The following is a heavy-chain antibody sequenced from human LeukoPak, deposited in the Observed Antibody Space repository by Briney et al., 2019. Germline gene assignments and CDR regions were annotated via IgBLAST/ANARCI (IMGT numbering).Heavy chain of an antibody. V-gene: IGHV4-4*07. D-gene: IGHD2-15*01. CDR1: GGSISSYY. J-gene: IGHJ6*03. CDR2: IDTSGDT. CDR3: ARTLSGGSHYYYYMDV. Sequence: SETLSLTCTVSGGSISSYYWSWIRQPAGKGLEWIGRIDTSGDTTYNASLKSRVTMSVDTSKNRFSLRLSSVTAADTAVYYCARTLSGGSHYYYYMDVWGKGTTVSVTS.